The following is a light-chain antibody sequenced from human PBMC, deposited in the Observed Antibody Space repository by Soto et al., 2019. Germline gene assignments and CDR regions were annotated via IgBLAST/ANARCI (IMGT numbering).Light chain of an antibody. Sequence: QSALTQPRSVSGSPGQSVTISCTGTSSDVGGYNYVSWYQRHPGKAPKLIISDVTKRPSGVPDRFSGSKSGNTASLTISGLQAEDEADYDCCSYAGSDILIFSGGTKLTVL. J-gene: IGLJ2*01. V-gene: IGLV2-11*01. CDR2: DVT. CDR1: SSDVGGYNY. CDR3: CSYAGSDILI.